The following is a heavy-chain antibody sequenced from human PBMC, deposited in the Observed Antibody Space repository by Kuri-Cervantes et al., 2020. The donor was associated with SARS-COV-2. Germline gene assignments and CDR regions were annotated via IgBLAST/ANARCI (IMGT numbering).Heavy chain of an antibody. D-gene: IGHD1-14*01. CDR1: GFTFSSYA. J-gene: IGHJ6*02. CDR2: ISGSGGST. V-gene: IGHV3-23*01. CDR3: ARGYPEGHQFYSYYYGMDV. Sequence: GESLKISCAASGFTFSSYAMSWVRQAPGKGLEWVSAISGSGGSTYYADSVKGRFTISRDNAKNSLYLQMNSPRAEDTALYHCARGYPEGHQFYSYYYGMDVWGQGTTVTVSS.